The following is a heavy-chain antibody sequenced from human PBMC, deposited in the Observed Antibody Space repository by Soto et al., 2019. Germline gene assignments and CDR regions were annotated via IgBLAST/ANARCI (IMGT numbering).Heavy chain of an antibody. CDR3: ARHLEFRGKDY. J-gene: IGHJ4*02. V-gene: IGHV4-39*01. CDR2: MYSSGST. D-gene: IGHD1-1*01. CDR1: GGSISSSNYY. Sequence: PSQTLSLTCTVAGGSISSSNYYWGWIRQPPGKGLEWIGSMYSSGSTYRNPSLKSRVPMSVDTSKNQFTRKLSSVTAADTAVYYCARHLEFRGKDYWGQGTLVTVSS.